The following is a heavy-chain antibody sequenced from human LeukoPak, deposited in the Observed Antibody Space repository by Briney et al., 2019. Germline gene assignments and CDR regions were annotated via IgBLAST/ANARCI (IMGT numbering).Heavy chain of an antibody. CDR2: ISSSSSYI. CDR3: ATGDTAMVSFDY. Sequence: GGSLRLSCAASGFTFSSYSMNWVRQAPGKGLEWVSSISSSSSYIYYADSVKGRFTISRDNAKSSLYLQMNSLRAEDTAVYYCATGDTAMVSFDYWGQGTLVTVSS. V-gene: IGHV3-21*01. J-gene: IGHJ4*02. CDR1: GFTFSSYS. D-gene: IGHD5-18*01.